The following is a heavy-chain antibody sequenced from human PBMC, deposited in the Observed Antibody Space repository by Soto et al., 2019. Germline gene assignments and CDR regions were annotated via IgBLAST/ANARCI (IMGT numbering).Heavy chain of an antibody. CDR3: ARGTYRNWFAP. D-gene: IGHD1-26*01. CDR1: GYTFTAYY. Sequence: ASVKVSCKASGYTFTAYYIHWVRQAPGQGLEWMGWINPNSGDTTSARKFQGRVTMTRDTSITTVYMLLSRLRTDDTAVYYCARGTYRNWFAPWGQGTLVTVSS. CDR2: INPNSGDT. J-gene: IGHJ5*02. V-gene: IGHV1-2*02.